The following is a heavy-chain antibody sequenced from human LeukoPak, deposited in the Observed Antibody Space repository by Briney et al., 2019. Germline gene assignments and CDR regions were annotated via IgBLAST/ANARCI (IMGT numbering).Heavy chain of an antibody. D-gene: IGHD2-15*01. Sequence: PGGSLRVSCVASGFTFSSYWMHWVRQAPGKGLVWVSRLNNDGSSTNYADSVKGRFTISRDNAKNTLYLQMNSLRAEDTAVYYCARIAWDAFDIWGQGTTVSASS. CDR1: GFTFSSYW. J-gene: IGHJ3*02. CDR3: ARIAWDAFDI. V-gene: IGHV3-74*01. CDR2: LNNDGSST.